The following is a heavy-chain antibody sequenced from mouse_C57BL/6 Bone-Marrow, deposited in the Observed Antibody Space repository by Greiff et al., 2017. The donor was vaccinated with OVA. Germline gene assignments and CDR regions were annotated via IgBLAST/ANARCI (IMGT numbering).Heavy chain of an antibody. D-gene: IGHD1-1*01. CDR3: ARNGDYYGSSHWYFDV. Sequence: QVQLQQSGPGLVAPSQSLSITCTVSGFSLTSYAISWVRQPPGKGLEWLGVIWPGGGTNYNSALKSRLSISKDNSKSQVFLKMNSLQTDDTARYYCARNGDYYGSSHWYFDVWGTGTTVTVSS. CDR1: GFSLTSYA. CDR2: IWPGGGT. J-gene: IGHJ1*03. V-gene: IGHV2-9-1*01.